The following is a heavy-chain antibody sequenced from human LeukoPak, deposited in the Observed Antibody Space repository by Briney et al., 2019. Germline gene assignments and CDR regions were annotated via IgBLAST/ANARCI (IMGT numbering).Heavy chain of an antibody. CDR2: IWYDGSNK. V-gene: IGHV3-33*01. J-gene: IGHJ4*02. Sequence: PGGSLRLSCAASGSTFSNYGMHWVRQAPGKGLEWVAVIWYDGSNKYYADSVKGRFTISRDNSKNTLYLQMNSLRAEDTAVYYCARALYSSGWWGADYWGQGTLATVSS. CDR1: GSTFSNYG. CDR3: ARALYSSGWWGADY. D-gene: IGHD6-19*01.